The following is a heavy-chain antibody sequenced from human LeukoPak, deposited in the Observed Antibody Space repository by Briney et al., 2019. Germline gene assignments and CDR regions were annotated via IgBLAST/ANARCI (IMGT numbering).Heavy chain of an antibody. J-gene: IGHJ4*02. CDR1: GGSFSGYF. D-gene: IGHD1-14*01. CDR3: ARAYKASPLHNAIDS. Sequence: SETLSLTCAVYGGSFSGYFWSWIRQTPGKGLEWIGETDHSGTTNYDPSLKSRVIISPDTSKSQFSLKVNSVTAADTAVYYCARAYKASPLHNAIDSWGQGTLVTVSS. V-gene: IGHV4-34*01. CDR2: TDHSGTT.